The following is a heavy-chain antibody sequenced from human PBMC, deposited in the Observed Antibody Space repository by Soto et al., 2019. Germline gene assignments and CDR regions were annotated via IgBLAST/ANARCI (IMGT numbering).Heavy chain of an antibody. CDR2: ISGRGSGR. Sequence: VQLAESGGGLVQPGGSLRLSCAASGFTFGSYAMTWVRQAPGQGLEWVSGISGRGSGRYDSDSADARFTISRDNPKNLLYLQMNTLRVEDTGVPFCATVRYPSAPRRPLEYYFMAAWGNGTAISVSS. D-gene: IGHD6-6*01. V-gene: IGHV3-23*04. CDR1: GFTFGSYA. CDR3: ATVRYPSAPRRPLEYYFMAA. J-gene: IGHJ6*03.